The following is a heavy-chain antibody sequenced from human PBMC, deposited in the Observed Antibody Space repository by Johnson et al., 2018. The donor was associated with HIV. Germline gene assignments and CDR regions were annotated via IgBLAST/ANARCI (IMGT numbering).Heavy chain of an antibody. V-gene: IGHV3-23*04. CDR2: LSGSGGNT. CDR1: GFTFGSFG. D-gene: IGHD3-10*01. Sequence: MQLVESGGGVVQPGRSLRLSCAASGFTFGSFGMNWVRQAPGQGLEWVSGLSGSGGNTHYGDSVKGRFIVSRDNSKNTLYLQMNSLRAEDTAVYYCARARGGEGSGSYAFDIWGQGTMVTVSS. CDR3: ARARGGEGSGSYAFDI. J-gene: IGHJ3*02.